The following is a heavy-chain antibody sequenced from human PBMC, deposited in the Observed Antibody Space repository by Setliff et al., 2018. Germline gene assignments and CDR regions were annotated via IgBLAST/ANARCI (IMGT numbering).Heavy chain of an antibody. V-gene: IGHV1-18*01. CDR3: ARDGGIGGRDGYNFVDY. CDR2: ISVYNGKT. D-gene: IGHD2-15*01. J-gene: IGHJ4*02. Sequence: ASVKVSCKASGYTFTSYGFSWVRQAPGQGLEWMGWISVYNGKTKYAQKFQGRVTMTTDTSTRTAYMEVTSLRSDDTAVYYCARDGGIGGRDGYNFVDYWGQGTLVTVSS. CDR1: GYTFTSYG.